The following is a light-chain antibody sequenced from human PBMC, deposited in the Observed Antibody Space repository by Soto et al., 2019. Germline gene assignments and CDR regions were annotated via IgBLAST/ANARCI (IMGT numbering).Light chain of an antibody. CDR1: QSVISY. CDR3: QQRSNWPPYT. CDR2: DAS. J-gene: IGKJ2*01. Sequence: EIVLTQSPATLSLSPGERATLSCRASQSVISYLAWYQQKPGQTPRLLIYDASNRATRIPARFSGSGSGTDFTLTISSLEPEDFAVYYCQQRSNWPPYTFGRGTKLEIK. V-gene: IGKV3-11*01.